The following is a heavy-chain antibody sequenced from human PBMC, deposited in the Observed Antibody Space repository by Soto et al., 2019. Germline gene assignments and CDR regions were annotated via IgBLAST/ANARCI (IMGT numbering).Heavy chain of an antibody. CDR3: ARVDIGVYAFDI. CDR1: GGSITSYY. Sequence: QVQLQESGPGLVKPSETLFLTCAVSGGSITSYYWSWIRQSPGKGLEWIGYIYSGGSISYNPSLRSRVTILLDTSKNHFSLRLTSATAAYTAVYYCARVDIGVYAFDIWGHGTMVTVSS. J-gene: IGHJ3*02. V-gene: IGHV4-59*01. D-gene: IGHD3-9*01. CDR2: IYSGGSI.